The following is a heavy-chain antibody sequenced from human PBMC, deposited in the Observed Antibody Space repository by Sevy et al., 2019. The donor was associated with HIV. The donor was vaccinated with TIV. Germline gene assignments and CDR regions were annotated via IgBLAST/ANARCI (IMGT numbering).Heavy chain of an antibody. CDR1: GYTLTGFS. V-gene: IGHV1-24*01. D-gene: IGHD3-22*01. J-gene: IGHJ4*02. Sequence: ASVKVSCKVTGYTLTGFSMHWVRQTPGKGLEWMGTFDPEDGETIYAQKFQGRVIMTEDTSADTAHMDLSSLTSEDTAVYYCATTKDYYDSSGYPFDYWGLGTLVTVSS. CDR3: ATTKDYYDSSGYPFDY. CDR2: FDPEDGET.